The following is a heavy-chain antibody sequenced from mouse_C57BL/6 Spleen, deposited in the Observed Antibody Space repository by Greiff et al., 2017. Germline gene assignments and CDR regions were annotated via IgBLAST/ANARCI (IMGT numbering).Heavy chain of an antibody. J-gene: IGHJ3*01. D-gene: IGHD2-5*01. V-gene: IGHV1-80*01. CDR2: IYPGDGDT. CDR1: GYAFSSYW. Sequence: QVQLQQSGAELVKPGASVKISCKASGYAFSSYWMNWVKQRPGKGLEWIGQIYPGDGDTNYNGKFKGKDTLTADKSSSTAYMQLSSLTSEDSAVYCCAPSYYSNYEAWFAYWGQGTLVTVSA. CDR3: APSYYSNYEAWFAY.